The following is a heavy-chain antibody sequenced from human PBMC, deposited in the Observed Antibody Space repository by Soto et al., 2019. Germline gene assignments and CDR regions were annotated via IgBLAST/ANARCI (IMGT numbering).Heavy chain of an antibody. V-gene: IGHV4-31*03. J-gene: IGHJ4*02. D-gene: IGHD5-18*01. CDR1: GASITNDDFF. CDR3: AKMERTQLWLLVQN. CDR2: ITYGGSI. Sequence: PSETLSLNCTVSGASITNDDFFWSWVRQHPDKGLEWLAYITYGGSIYYNPSLRSRLSVSIDKSKSQFSLNVRSVTAADTAVYFCAKMERTQLWLLVQNWGQGLPVTVSS.